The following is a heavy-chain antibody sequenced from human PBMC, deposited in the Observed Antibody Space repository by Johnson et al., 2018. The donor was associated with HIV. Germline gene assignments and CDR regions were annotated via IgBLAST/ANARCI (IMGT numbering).Heavy chain of an antibody. CDR1: GFTFDDYA. CDR2: ISWNSGSI. J-gene: IGHJ3*02. CDR3: VRDDYAFHI. Sequence: VQLVESGGGVVQPGRSLRLSCAASGFTFDDYAMHWVRQAPGKGLEWVSLISWNSGSIGYVDSVKGRFTISRDNAKNTVYLQMNSLRTEDTAVYYCVRDDYAFHIWGQGTMVTVSS. V-gene: IGHV3-9*01.